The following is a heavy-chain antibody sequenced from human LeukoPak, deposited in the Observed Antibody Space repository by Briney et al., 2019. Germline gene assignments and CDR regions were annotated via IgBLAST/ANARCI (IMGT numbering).Heavy chain of an antibody. V-gene: IGHV3-48*03. D-gene: IGHD5-18*01. Sequence: GGSLRLSCAASGFTFRSYEMHWVRQAPGKGLEWLSYISSSGAIIYYADSVKGRFTISRDNAESTLYLQMDSLSAEDTAVYYCVKVDTWGQGTLVTVSS. CDR3: VKVDT. J-gene: IGHJ4*02. CDR2: ISSSGAII. CDR1: GFTFRSYE.